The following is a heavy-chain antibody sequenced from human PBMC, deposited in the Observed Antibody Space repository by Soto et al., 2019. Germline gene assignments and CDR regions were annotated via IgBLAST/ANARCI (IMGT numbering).Heavy chain of an antibody. J-gene: IGHJ4*02. CDR2: ISAYNGNT. V-gene: IGHV1-18*01. Sequence: QVQLVQSGAEVKKPGASVKVSCKASGYTFASYAISWMRQAPGQGLEWMGWISAYNGNTNYAQKLQGRVTMTTDTTPSTAYMERRSLRSDDTAVYYCARDPPHPAYWGQGTLVTVSS. CDR3: ARDPPHPAY. D-gene: IGHD2-2*01. CDR1: GYTFASYA.